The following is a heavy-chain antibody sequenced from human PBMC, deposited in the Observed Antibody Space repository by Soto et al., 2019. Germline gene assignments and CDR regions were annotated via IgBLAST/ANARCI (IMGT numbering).Heavy chain of an antibody. CDR2: ISGSGGST. CDR1: GFTFSSYA. D-gene: IGHD2-2*01. CDR3: AKDEKYQPLWIRPNAFDI. J-gene: IGHJ3*02. Sequence: SGGSLRLSCAASGFTFSSYAMSWVRQAPGKGLEWVSAISGSGGSTHYADSVKGRFTISRDNSKNTLYLQMNSLRAEDTAVYYCAKDEKYQPLWIRPNAFDIWCQGTMFTVSS. V-gene: IGHV3-23*01.